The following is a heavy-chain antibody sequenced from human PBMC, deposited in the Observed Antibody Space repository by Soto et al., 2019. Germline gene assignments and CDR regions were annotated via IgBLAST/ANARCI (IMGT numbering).Heavy chain of an antibody. D-gene: IGHD2-21*02. J-gene: IGHJ6*02. CDR2: IRGSATTT. V-gene: IGHV3-23*01. CDR1: GFTFSNYA. Sequence: EVQLLESGGGLVQPGGSLRLSCVASGFTFSNYAMSWVRQAPGKGLEWVSAIRGSATTTYYADSVKGRFTISRDNSKNTLYLQMNSLRVEDTAIYYCAKDILGVTPGMDVWGQGTTVTVSS. CDR3: AKDILGVTPGMDV.